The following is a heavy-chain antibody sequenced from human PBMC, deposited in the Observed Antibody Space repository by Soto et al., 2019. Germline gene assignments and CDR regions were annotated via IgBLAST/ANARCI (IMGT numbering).Heavy chain of an antibody. J-gene: IGHJ6*02. CDR1: GYTFTGYY. CDR2: INPSSGGT. V-gene: IGHV1-2*02. CDR3: ARGRPRHIAASLNYYGMDV. D-gene: IGHD6-6*01. Sequence: ASVKVSCKASGYTFTGYYMHWVRQAPGQGLEWMGWINPSSGGTNYAQKFQGRVTMTRDTSISTAYMELSRLRSDDTAVYYCARGRPRHIAASLNYYGMDVWGQGPTITVSS.